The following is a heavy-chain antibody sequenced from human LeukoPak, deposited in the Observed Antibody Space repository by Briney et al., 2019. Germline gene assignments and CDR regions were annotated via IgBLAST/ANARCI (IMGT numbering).Heavy chain of an antibody. CDR2: ISGLSPYV. CDR3: AREVDHNFGYCSGSGCVLGR. Sequence: GGSLRLSCAASGFTFSRFTMNWVRQAPGKGLEWVAAISGLSPYVFYADSVKGRFAMFRDNAQNSLYLQMNSLRAEDTAVYYCAREVDHNFGYCSGSGCVLGRWGQGTLVAVSS. D-gene: IGHD2-15*01. J-gene: IGHJ4*02. V-gene: IGHV3-21*03. CDR1: GFTFSRFT.